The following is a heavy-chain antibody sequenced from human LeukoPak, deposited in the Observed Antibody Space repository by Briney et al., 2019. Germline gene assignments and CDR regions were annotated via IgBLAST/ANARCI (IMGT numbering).Heavy chain of an antibody. Sequence: SETLSLTCAVYGGSFSGYYWSWIRQPPGKGLEWIGEINHSGSTNYNPSLKSRVTISVDTSRNQFSLKLSSVTAADSAVYYCARGSRQIVVVILDYWGQETLVTVSS. CDR2: INHSGST. J-gene: IGHJ4*02. CDR1: GGSFSGYY. V-gene: IGHV4-34*01. D-gene: IGHD2-21*01. CDR3: ARGSRQIVVVILDY.